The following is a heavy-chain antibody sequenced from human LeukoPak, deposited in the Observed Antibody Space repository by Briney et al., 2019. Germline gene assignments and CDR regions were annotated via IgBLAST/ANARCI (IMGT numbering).Heavy chain of an antibody. CDR1: GGSISSSSYY. D-gene: IGHD2-2*01. V-gene: IGHV4-39*01. CDR2: IYYSEST. CDR3: ARQTIVVVEVGWFDP. J-gene: IGHJ5*02. Sequence: PSETLSLTCTVSGGSISSSSYYWGWIRQPPGKGLEWIGSIYYSESTHYNPSLKSRVTISVDTSKNQFSLRLHSVTAADTAVYYCARQTIVVVEVGWFDPWGQGTLVTVSS.